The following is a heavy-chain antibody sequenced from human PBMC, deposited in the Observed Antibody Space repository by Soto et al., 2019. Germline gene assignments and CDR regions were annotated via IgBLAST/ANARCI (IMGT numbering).Heavy chain of an antibody. CDR3: ARGGPTASAAAAVPYYYYGMDV. CDR2: IYSGGST. Sequence: QAGGSLRLSCAASGFTVSSNYMSWVRQSPGKGLEWVSVIYSGGSTYYADSVKGRFTISRDNSKNTLYLQMNSLRAEDTAVYYCARGGPTASAAAAVPYYYYGMDVWGQGTTVTVSS. J-gene: IGHJ6*02. D-gene: IGHD6-13*01. CDR1: GFTVSSNY. V-gene: IGHV3-53*01.